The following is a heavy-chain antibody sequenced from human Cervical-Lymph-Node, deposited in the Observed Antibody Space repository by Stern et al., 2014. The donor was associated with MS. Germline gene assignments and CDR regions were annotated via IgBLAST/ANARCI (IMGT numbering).Heavy chain of an antibody. Sequence: QVQLQESGPGLVKPSGTLSLTCAVSGGSITSSTWWSWVRQPPGMGLEWIGEVAHSGVTSYNASLKVRLTMSVDKSKNQFSLRLSSVTAADTAVYYCARVSATWVFDYWGQGTLVTVSS. J-gene: IGHJ4*02. CDR3: ARVSATWVFDY. CDR2: VAHSGVT. CDR1: GGSITSSTW. V-gene: IGHV4-4*02. D-gene: IGHD2-21*02.